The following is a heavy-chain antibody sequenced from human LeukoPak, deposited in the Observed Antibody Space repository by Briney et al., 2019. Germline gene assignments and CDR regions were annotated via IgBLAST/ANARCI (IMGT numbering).Heavy chain of an antibody. CDR1: GFTFSNAW. CDR3: ARDRSVRYFDY. D-gene: IGHD2-15*01. J-gene: IGHJ4*02. CDR2: IKSKTDGGTT. V-gene: IGHV3-15*01. Sequence: GGSLRLSCAASGFTFSNAWMSWVRQAPGKGLEWVGRIKSKTDGGTTDYAAPVKGRFTISRDDSKNTLYLQMNSLKTEDTAVYYCARDRSVRYFDYWGQGALVTVSS.